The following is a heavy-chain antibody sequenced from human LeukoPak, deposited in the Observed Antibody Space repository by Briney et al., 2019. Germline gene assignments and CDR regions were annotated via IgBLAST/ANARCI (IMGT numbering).Heavy chain of an antibody. CDR2: ISYDGSNK. D-gene: IGHD3-10*01. V-gene: IGHV3-30*03. Sequence: PGGSLRLSCAASGFTFSSYGMHWVRQAPGKGLEWVAVISYDGSNKYYADSVKGRFTISRDNSKNTLYLQMNSLRAEDTAVYYCARDGLLWFGDYTGFDYWGQGTLVTVSS. J-gene: IGHJ4*02. CDR1: GFTFSSYG. CDR3: ARDGLLWFGDYTGFDY.